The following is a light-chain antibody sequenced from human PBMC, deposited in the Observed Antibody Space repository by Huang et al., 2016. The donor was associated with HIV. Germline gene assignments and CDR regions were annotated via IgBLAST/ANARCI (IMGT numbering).Light chain of an antibody. CDR3: QQYNHWPPLT. Sequence: EIVMTQSPATLSVSPGGRATLSCRARQIINSDLAWYQQRPGQAPRLLIYCASTRATGIPARFSGSGSETEFTLTISSLQSEDSAIYYCQQYNHWPPLTFGGGTKVEIK. CDR2: CAS. J-gene: IGKJ4*01. V-gene: IGKV3-15*01. CDR1: QIINSD.